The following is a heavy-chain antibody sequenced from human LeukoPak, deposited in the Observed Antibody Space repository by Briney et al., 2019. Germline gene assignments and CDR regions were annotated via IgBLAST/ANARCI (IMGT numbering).Heavy chain of an antibody. CDR3: ATGGITIFRVVMTRWFDP. V-gene: IGHV4-39*01. D-gene: IGHD3-3*01. CDR1: GGSITNSSYY. J-gene: IGHJ5*02. CDR2: IYYSGST. Sequence: SETLSLTCTVSGGSITNSSYYWGWIRQPPGKGLEWIGSIYYSGSTYYNPSLKSRVTISVNTSKNQFSLRLSSVTAADTAVYYCATGGITIFRVVMTRWFDPWGQGTLVTVSS.